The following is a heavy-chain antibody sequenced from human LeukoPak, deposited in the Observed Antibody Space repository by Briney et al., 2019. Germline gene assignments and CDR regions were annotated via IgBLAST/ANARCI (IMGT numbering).Heavy chain of an antibody. CDR1: GGSFSGYY. CDR2: INHSGST. J-gene: IGHJ4*02. D-gene: IGHD1-20*01. Sequence: SETLSLTCAVYGGSFSGYYWSWIRQPPGKGLEWIGEINHSGSTNYNPSLKSRVTISVDTSKNQFSLKLSSVTAADTAVYYCARGDNWNDVMDYWGQGTLVTVSS. V-gene: IGHV4-34*01. CDR3: ARGDNWNDVMDY.